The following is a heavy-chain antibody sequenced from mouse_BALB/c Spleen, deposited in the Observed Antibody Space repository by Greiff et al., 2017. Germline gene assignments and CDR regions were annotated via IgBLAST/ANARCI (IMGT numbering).Heavy chain of an antibody. CDR1: GFTFSSYT. CDR2: ISSGGSYT. Sequence: EVQLVESGGGLVKPGGSLKLSCAASGFTFSSYTMSWVRQTPEKRLEWVATISSGGSYTYYPDSVKGRFTISRDNAKNTLYLQMSSLKSEDTAMYYCTRDRYYFDYWGQGTTLTVSS. V-gene: IGHV5-6-4*01. CDR3: TRDRYYFDY. J-gene: IGHJ2*01.